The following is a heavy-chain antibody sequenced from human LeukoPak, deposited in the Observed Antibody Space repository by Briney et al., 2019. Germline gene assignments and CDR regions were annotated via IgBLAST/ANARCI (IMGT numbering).Heavy chain of an antibody. D-gene: IGHD3-10*01. CDR3: ARDRGSGSPLYYYYYMDV. CDR2: TIPIFGTA. CDR1: GGTFSSYA. Sequence: GASVKVSCKASGGTFSSYAISWVRQAPGQGLEWMGGTIPIFGTANYAQKFQGRVTITADESTSTAYMELSSLRSEDTAVYYCARDRGSGSPLYYYYYMDVWGKGTTVTISS. V-gene: IGHV1-69*01. J-gene: IGHJ6*03.